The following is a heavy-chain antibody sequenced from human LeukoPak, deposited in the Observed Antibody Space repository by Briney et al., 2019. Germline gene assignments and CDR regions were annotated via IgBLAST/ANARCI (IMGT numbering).Heavy chain of an antibody. J-gene: IGHJ4*02. CDR1: GFTFSSYA. Sequence: GGSLRLSCAASGFTFSSYAMSWVRQAPGKGLEWVSAISGSGGSTYYADSVKGRFTISRDNSKNTLYLQMNSLRAEDTAVYYCAKDALGPSGYYYDSSGYYDYWGQGTLVTVSS. CDR3: AKDALGPSGYYYDSSGYYDY. V-gene: IGHV3-23*01. D-gene: IGHD3-22*01. CDR2: ISGSGGST.